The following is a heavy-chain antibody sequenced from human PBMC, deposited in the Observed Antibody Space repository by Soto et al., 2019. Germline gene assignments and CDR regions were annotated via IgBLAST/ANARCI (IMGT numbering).Heavy chain of an antibody. CDR3: ARGYIEYYDYIWGSYRYNYGMDV. Sequence: ASVKVSCKASGYTFTSYDINWVRQATGQGLEWMGWMNPNSGNTGYAQKFQGRVTMTRNTSISTAYMELSSLRSEDTAVYYCARGYIEYYDYIWGSYRYNYGMDVWGKGTTVNVSS. V-gene: IGHV1-8*01. D-gene: IGHD3-16*02. CDR2: MNPNSGNT. J-gene: IGHJ6*04. CDR1: GYTFTSYD.